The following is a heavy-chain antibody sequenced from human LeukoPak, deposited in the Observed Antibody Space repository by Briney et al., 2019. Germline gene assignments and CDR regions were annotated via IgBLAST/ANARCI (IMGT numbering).Heavy chain of an antibody. D-gene: IGHD1-26*01. CDR2: ISGRGDST. Sequence: GGSLRLSCAGAGFTFSSYAMSWVRQAPGKGLGWVSGISGRGDSTYYADSVKGRFTISRDNSKNTLYLQMNSLRAEDTAVYYCAKDRRLLGATDDWGQGTLVTVSS. J-gene: IGHJ4*02. V-gene: IGHV3-23*01. CDR3: AKDRRLLGATDD. CDR1: GFTFSSYA.